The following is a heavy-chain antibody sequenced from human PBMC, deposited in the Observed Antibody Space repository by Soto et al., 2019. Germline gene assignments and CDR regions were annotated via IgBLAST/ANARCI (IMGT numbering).Heavy chain of an antibody. CDR3: ASKGVGAFDY. D-gene: IGHD1-26*01. CDR2: IIPIFGTA. CDR1: GGTFSSYA. Sequence: ASVKVSCKASGGTFSSYAISWVRQAPGQGLEWMGGIIPIFGTANYAQKFQGRVTITADESTSTAYMELSSLRSEDTAVYYCASKGVGAFDYWGQGTLVTVSS. J-gene: IGHJ4*02. V-gene: IGHV1-69*13.